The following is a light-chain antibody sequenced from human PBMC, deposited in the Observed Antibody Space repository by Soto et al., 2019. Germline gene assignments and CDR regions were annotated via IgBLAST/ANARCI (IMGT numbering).Light chain of an antibody. CDR2: AAS. CDR3: QQAFSFPFT. V-gene: IGKV1-12*01. J-gene: IGKJ3*01. CDR1: QDIRDW. Sequence: DIQMTQSPSSVSAYVGDRVTITCRASQDIRDWIAWYQQKPGKAPKLLISAASSLQSGVPSRFSGSGSGTDFSLTISSLQSEDFVTYYCQQAFSFPFTFGPGTKVDIK.